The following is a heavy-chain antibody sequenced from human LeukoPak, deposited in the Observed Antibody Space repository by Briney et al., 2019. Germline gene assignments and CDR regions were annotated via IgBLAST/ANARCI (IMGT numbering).Heavy chain of an antibody. Sequence: GGSLRLSCAASGFTFSSYAMSWVRQAPGKGLEWVSAISGSGGSTYYADSVKGRFTISRDNSKNTLYLQMNSLRAEDTAVYYCAITRGYSYGQFDYWGQGTLVTVSS. D-gene: IGHD5-18*01. J-gene: IGHJ4*02. CDR3: AITRGYSYGQFDY. CDR2: ISGSGGST. V-gene: IGHV3-23*01. CDR1: GFTFSSYA.